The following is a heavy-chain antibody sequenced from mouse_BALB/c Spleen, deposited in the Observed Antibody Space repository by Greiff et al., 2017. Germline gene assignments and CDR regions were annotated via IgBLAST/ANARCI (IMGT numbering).Heavy chain of an antibody. D-gene: IGHD2-3*01. CDR1: GYTFTSYW. Sequence: QVHVKQSGAELAKPGASVKMSCKASGYTFTSYWMHWVKQRPGQGLEWIGYINPSTGYTEYNQKFKDKATLTADKSSSTAYMQLSSLTSEDSAVYYCARSRDGYTWFAYWGQGTLVTVSA. CDR2: INPSTGYT. J-gene: IGHJ3*01. V-gene: IGHV1-7*01. CDR3: ARSRDGYTWFAY.